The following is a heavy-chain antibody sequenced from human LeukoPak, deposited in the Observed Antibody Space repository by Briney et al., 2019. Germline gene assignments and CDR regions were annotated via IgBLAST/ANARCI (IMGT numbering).Heavy chain of an antibody. D-gene: IGHD3-10*01. CDR3: ARTIMIRGGNDY. CDR1: GGSFSGYY. V-gene: IGHV4-34*01. J-gene: IGHJ4*02. Sequence: SETLSLTCAVYGGSFSGYYWSWIRQPPGKGLEWIGEINHSGSTNYNPSLKSRVTISVDTSKNQFSLKLSSVTAADTAVYYCARTIMIRGGNDYWGQGTLVTVSS. CDR2: INHSGST.